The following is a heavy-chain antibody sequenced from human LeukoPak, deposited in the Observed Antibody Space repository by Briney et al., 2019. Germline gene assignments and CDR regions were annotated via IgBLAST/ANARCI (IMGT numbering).Heavy chain of an antibody. CDR2: IKSKTDGGTT. CDR1: GFTFSNAW. J-gene: IGHJ4*02. Sequence: GGSLRLSCAASGFTFSNAWMSWVRQAPGKGLEWVGRIKSKTDGGTTDYAAPVKGRFTISRDDSKNTLYLQMNSLKTEDTAVYYCATILLWFGESDYWGQGTLVTVSS. D-gene: IGHD3-10*01. CDR3: ATILLWFGESDY. V-gene: IGHV3-15*01.